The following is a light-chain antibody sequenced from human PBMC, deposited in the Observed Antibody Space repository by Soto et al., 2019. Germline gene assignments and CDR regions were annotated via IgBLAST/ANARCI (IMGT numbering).Light chain of an antibody. J-gene: IGKJ3*01. CDR1: QSVSSSY. V-gene: IGKV3-20*01. Sequence: IVLTQSPGTLSLSPGERATLSCRASQSVSSSYLAWYQQKPGQAPRLLIYGASSRATGIPDRFSGSGSGTDFTLTISRLEPEDFAVYYCQQYGSSPPFTFGPGTKVD. CDR2: GAS. CDR3: QQYGSSPPFT.